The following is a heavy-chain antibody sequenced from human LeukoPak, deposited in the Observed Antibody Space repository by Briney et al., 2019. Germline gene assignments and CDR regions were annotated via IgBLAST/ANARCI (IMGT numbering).Heavy chain of an antibody. Sequence: SETLSLTCAVYGGSFSGYYWSWIRQPPGKGLEWIGEINHSGSTNYNPSLKSRVTISVDTSKNQFSLKLSSVTAADTAVYYCARVYYDSSGYYYLIDYWGQGTLVTVSS. D-gene: IGHD3-22*01. CDR2: INHSGST. J-gene: IGHJ4*02. CDR1: GGSFSGYY. V-gene: IGHV4-34*01. CDR3: ARVYYDSSGYYYLIDY.